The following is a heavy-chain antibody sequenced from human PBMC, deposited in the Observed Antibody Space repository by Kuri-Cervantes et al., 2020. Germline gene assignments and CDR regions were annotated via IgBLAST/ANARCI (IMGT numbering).Heavy chain of an antibody. Sequence: ASVKVSCKASGYTFTSYGISWVRQAPGQGLEWMGWINPNSGGTNYAQKFQGRVTMTRDTSISTAYMELSRLRSDDTAVYYCARVLPPQTYYDFWSGYYRDYYYGMDVWGQGTTVTVSS. J-gene: IGHJ6*02. CDR1: GYTFTSYG. CDR2: INPNSGGT. V-gene: IGHV1-2*02. D-gene: IGHD3-3*01. CDR3: ARVLPPQTYYDFWSGYYRDYYYGMDV.